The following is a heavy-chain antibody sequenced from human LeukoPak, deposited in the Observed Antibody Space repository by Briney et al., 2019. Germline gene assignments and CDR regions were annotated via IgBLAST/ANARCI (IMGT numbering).Heavy chain of an antibody. D-gene: IGHD5-18*01. V-gene: IGHV4-59*01. J-gene: IGHJ4*02. CDR2: IYYSGST. CDR3: ARWDTAMVTFDY. Sequence: KSSETLSLTCTVSGGSISSYYWSWFRQPPGKGLEWIGYIYYSGSTNYNPSLKSRVTISVDTSKNQFSLKLSSVTAADTAVYYCARWDTAMVTFDYWGQGTLVTVSS. CDR1: GGSISSYY.